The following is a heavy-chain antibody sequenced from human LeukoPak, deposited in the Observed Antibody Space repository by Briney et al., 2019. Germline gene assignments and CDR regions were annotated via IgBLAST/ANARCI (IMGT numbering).Heavy chain of an antibody. V-gene: IGHV3-33*06. J-gene: IGHJ6*03. CDR1: GFTFSSYG. Sequence: GGSLRLSCAASGFTFSSYGMHWVRQAPGKGLEWVAVIWYDGSNKYYADSVKGRFTISRDNSKNTLYLQMNSLRAEDTAVYYCAKGGSGSYVMYSYYMDVWGKGKTGTVSS. D-gene: IGHD3-10*01. CDR3: AKGGSGSYVMYSYYMDV. CDR2: IWYDGSNK.